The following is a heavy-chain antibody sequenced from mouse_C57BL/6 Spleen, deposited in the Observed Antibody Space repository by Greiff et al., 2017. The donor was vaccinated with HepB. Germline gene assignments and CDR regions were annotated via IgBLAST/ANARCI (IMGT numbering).Heavy chain of an antibody. J-gene: IGHJ3*01. CDR1: GYAFSSYW. D-gene: IGHD1-1*01. CDR2: IYPGDGDT. V-gene: IGHV1-80*01. Sequence: VQLQQSGAELVKPGASVKISCKASGYAFSSYWMNWVKQRPGKGLEWIGQIYPGDGDTNYNGKFKGKATLTADKSSSTAYMQLSSLTSEDSAVYFCARSGDYYHPGFAYWGQGTLVTVSA. CDR3: ARSGDYYHPGFAY.